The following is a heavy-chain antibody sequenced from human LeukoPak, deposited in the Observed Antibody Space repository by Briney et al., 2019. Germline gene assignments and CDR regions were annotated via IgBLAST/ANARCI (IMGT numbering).Heavy chain of an antibody. J-gene: IGHJ3*01. Sequence: QSGGSLRLSCAASGFTFSSYAMTWVRQAPGKGLEWVSSITGSGRSTYYADSVKGRFTVSRDNSKNTLYLQMNSLTAEDTAVYYCAKADYGDYQRVGACDVWGQGTMVTVSS. D-gene: IGHD4-17*01. CDR2: ITGSGRST. CDR3: AKADYGDYQRVGACDV. CDR1: GFTFSSYA. V-gene: IGHV3-23*01.